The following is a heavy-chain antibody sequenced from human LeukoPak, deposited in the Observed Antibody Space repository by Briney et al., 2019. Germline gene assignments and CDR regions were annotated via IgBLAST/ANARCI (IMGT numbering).Heavy chain of an antibody. CDR1: GDSISGFY. CDR3: ARDRSYGPDH. CDR2: INTSGST. J-gene: IGHJ4*02. D-gene: IGHD5-18*01. Sequence: SETLSLTCTVSGDSISGFYWSWIRPPAGKGLEWIGRINTSGSTNYKPSLKSRVTMSVDTSKNQFSLKLSPVTAADTAVYYCARDRSYGPDHWGQGTLVTVSS. V-gene: IGHV4-4*07.